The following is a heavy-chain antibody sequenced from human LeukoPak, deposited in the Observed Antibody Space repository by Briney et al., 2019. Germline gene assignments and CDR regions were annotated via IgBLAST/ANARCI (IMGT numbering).Heavy chain of an antibody. CDR2: INHSGST. Sequence: SETLSLTCAVYGGSFSGYYWSWIRQPPGKGLEWIGEINHSGSTNYNPSLKSRVTISVDTSKNQFSLKLSSVTAADTAVYYCARLLMITFGGVIVLDYFDYWGQGTLVTVSS. CDR1: GGSFSGYY. V-gene: IGHV4-34*01. J-gene: IGHJ4*02. D-gene: IGHD3-16*02. CDR3: ARLLMITFGGVIVLDYFDY.